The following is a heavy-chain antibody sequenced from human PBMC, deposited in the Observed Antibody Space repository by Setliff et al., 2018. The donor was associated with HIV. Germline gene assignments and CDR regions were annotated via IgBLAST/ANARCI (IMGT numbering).Heavy chain of an antibody. Sequence: GGSLRLSCAASGFTFSTYTMNWVRQAPGKGLEWVSYISSRGTTIYYAGSVKGRFTISRDNAKNSLYLQMNSLRAEDTAVYYCARVYGRGYFDTSGYFDYWGQGTPVTVSS. CDR3: ARVYGRGYFDTSGYFDY. V-gene: IGHV3-48*04. CDR1: GFTFSTYT. D-gene: IGHD3-22*01. J-gene: IGHJ4*02. CDR2: ISSRGTTI.